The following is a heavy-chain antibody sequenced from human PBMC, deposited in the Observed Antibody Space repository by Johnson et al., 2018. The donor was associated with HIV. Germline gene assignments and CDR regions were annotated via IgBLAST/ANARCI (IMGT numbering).Heavy chain of an antibody. J-gene: IGHJ3*02. V-gene: IGHV3-30*19. CDR3: ASWWIAAAGSPGDAVDI. CDR1: GFTFRTSG. Sequence: QVQLVESGGGVVQPGRSLRLSCVASGFTFRTSGMHWVRQAPGQGLEWVAVIWYDGSNKYYADSVKGRLTISRDNSKNTLYLQMNSLRAEDTAVYYCASWWIAAAGSPGDAVDIWGQGTMVTVSS. CDR2: IWYDGSNK. D-gene: IGHD6-13*01.